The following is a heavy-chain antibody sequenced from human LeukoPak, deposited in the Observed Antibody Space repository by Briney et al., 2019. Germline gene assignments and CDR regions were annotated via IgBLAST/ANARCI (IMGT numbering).Heavy chain of an antibody. D-gene: IGHD1-7*01. Sequence: SETLSLTCTVSGGSISSSGYYWGWIRQPPGTGLKWIGSIYYSGSTYYNPSLKSRLTISVDTSKNQFSLKLSSVTAADTAVYYCAGIYNCNYYYFDYWGQGTLVTVSS. V-gene: IGHV4-39*01. CDR3: AGIYNCNYYYFDY. J-gene: IGHJ4*02. CDR2: IYYSGST. CDR1: GGSISSSGYY.